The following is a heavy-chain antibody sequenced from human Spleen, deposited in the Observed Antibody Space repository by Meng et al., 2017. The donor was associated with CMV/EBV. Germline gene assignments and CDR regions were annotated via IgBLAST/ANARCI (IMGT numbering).Heavy chain of an antibody. CDR1: GGSFSGYH. V-gene: IGHV4-34*01. CDR3: ARARSSDILTGYYDY. CDR2: INHSGST. Sequence: QVQLQQWGAGLLKPSEXLSLTCAVYGGSFSGYHWSWIRQPPGKGLEWIGEINHSGSTNYNPSLKSRVTISVDTSKNQFSLKLSSVTAADTAVYYCARARSSDILTGYYDYWGQGTLVTVSS. J-gene: IGHJ4*02. D-gene: IGHD3-9*01.